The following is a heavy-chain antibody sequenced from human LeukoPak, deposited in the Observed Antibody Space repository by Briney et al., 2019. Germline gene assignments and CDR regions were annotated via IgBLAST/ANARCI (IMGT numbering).Heavy chain of an antibody. D-gene: IGHD2-15*01. V-gene: IGHV1-46*01. CDR1: GYTFTSYY. CDR3: AGGSSANDAFDI. Sequence: ASVKVSCKASGYTFTSYYMHWVRQAPGQGLEWMGIINPSGGSTSYAQKFQGRVTMTRDTSTSTVYMELSSLSSVTAADTAVYYCAGGSSANDAFDIWGQGTMVTVSS. J-gene: IGHJ3*02. CDR2: INPSGGST.